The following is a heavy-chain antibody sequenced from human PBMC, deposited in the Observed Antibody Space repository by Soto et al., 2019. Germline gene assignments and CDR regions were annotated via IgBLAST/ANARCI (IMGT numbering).Heavy chain of an antibody. CDR2: INRDGSST. J-gene: IGHJ6*03. Sequence: PGRSLRLSCAASGFTFSNYWMHWVRQAPGEGLVWVSRINRDGSSTYYADSVKGRFTTSRDNAKNTVYLQVNSLRGADTAVYYGARGAYGLYNTDGWGRGTTV. D-gene: IGHD3-16*01. CDR1: GFTFSNYW. V-gene: IGHV3-74*01. CDR3: ARGAYGLYNTDG.